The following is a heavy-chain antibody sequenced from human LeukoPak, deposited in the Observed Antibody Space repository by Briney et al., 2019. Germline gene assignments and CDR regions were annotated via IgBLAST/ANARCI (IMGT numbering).Heavy chain of an antibody. Sequence: QPGGSLRLSCVASGFTFSDHYMDWVRQAPGKGLEWVGRTRNKAKGYTTEYAASVKGRFTISRDDSKNSMYLQMNSLKSEDTALYYCARGPPSTYNYVYGMDVWGQGTTVTVSS. CDR3: ARGPPSTYNYVYGMDV. J-gene: IGHJ6*02. V-gene: IGHV3-72*01. CDR2: TRNKAKGYTT. CDR1: GFTFSDHY. D-gene: IGHD3-10*02.